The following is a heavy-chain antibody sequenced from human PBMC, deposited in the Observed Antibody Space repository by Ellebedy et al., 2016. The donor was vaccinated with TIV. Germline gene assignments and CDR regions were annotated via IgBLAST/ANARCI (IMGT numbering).Heavy chain of an antibody. CDR2: ISGSGDRT. Sequence: PGGSLRLSCAASGFTFSIYAMSWVRQAPGKGLEWVSLISGSGDRTYYADSVKGRFTISRDNSKNTLYLQMNSLRAEDTAVYFCAKREMIRDTTGAPAPLFDLWGQGTLVTVSS. V-gene: IGHV3-23*01. D-gene: IGHD1-26*01. CDR1: GFTFSIYA. J-gene: IGHJ4*02. CDR3: AKREMIRDTTGAPAPLFDL.